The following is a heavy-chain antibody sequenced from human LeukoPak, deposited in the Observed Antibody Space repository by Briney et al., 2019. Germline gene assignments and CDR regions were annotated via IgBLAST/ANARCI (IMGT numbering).Heavy chain of an antibody. CDR1: GFTFSSYS. Sequence: GGSLRLSCAAAGFTFSSYSMNLVRQAPGKGLEWVSYISSSSSTIYYADSVKGRFTISRDNAKNSLYLQMNSLRAEDTAVYYCARDGGDYRWDAFDIWGQGTMVTVSS. J-gene: IGHJ3*02. CDR3: ARDGGDYRWDAFDI. D-gene: IGHD3-16*02. V-gene: IGHV3-48*01. CDR2: ISSSSSTI.